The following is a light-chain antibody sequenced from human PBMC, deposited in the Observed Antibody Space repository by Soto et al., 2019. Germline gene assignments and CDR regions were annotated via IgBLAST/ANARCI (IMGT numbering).Light chain of an antibody. V-gene: IGLV1-40*01. CDR2: GNN. J-gene: IGLJ3*02. CDR3: QSYDRSLLGWV. CDR1: SSNIGAGSD. Sequence: QSVLTQPPSLSGAPGQRVTISCTGSSSNIGAGSDVHWFQQLPGTAPKLLIYGNNNRPSGVPDRFSGSKSGTSASLAITGLQAEDETDYYCQSYDRSLLGWVFGGGTKLTVL.